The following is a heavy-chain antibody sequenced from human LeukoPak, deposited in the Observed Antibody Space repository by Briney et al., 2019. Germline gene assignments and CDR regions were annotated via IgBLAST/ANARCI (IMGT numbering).Heavy chain of an antibody. D-gene: IGHD2-21*02. J-gene: IGHJ4*02. V-gene: IGHV5-51*01. CDR2: IYPGDSDI. CDR1: GYSFSTYR. CDR3: ARQPLVRDCGGDCEFDY. Sequence: GESLKISCKGSGYSFSTYRIGWVRQMPGKGLEWMGIIYPGDSDIRYSPSFQGQVTMSADRSISTAYLQWSSLKASDTAIYYCARQPLVRDCGGDCEFDYWGQGTLVSVSS.